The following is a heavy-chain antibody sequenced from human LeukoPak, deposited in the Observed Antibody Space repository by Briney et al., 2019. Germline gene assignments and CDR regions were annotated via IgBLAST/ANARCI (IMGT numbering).Heavy chain of an antibody. J-gene: IGHJ3*02. Sequence: SETLSLTCAVYGGSFSGYYWNWIRQPPGKGLEWIGEITHSGSTNFNPSLKSRVTISVDTSKNQVFLKLYSVTVADTAVYYCARRWGTTGSPLDAFDIWGQGTMVTVSS. CDR2: ITHSGST. CDR3: ARRWGTTGSPLDAFDI. V-gene: IGHV4-34*01. CDR1: GGSFSGYY. D-gene: IGHD1-1*01.